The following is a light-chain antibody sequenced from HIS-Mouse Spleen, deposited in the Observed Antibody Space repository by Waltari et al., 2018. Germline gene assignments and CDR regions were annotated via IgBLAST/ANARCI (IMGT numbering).Light chain of an antibody. CDR1: QSISSY. J-gene: IGKJ1*01. Sequence: DIQMTQSPSSLSASVGARVTITSRASQSISSYLNWYQQKPGKAPKLLIYAASSLQSGVPSRFSGSGSGTDFTLTISSLQPEDFATYYCQQSYSTPRTFGQGTKVEIK. CDR2: AAS. V-gene: IGKV1-39*01. CDR3: QQSYSTPRT.